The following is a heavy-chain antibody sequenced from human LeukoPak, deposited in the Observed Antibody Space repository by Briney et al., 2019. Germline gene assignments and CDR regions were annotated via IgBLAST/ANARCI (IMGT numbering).Heavy chain of an antibody. V-gene: IGHV3-48*03. Sequence: GGALRLSCAAAGFTFSSDEMNWVRQAPGKGLEWVSSIIRSATTIYSADSGKGGFTISRDKATNSLYLQMNSLRAEDTALYYCAKGDRGAAGSWGKGTLVTVSS. J-gene: IGHJ4*02. CDR1: GFTFSSDE. D-gene: IGHD6-13*01. CDR2: IIRSATTI. CDR3: AKGDRGAAGS.